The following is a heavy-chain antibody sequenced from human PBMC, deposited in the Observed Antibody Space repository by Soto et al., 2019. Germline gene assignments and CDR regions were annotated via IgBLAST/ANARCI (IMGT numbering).Heavy chain of an antibody. D-gene: IGHD6-19*01. CDR3: ARDSGYHYGMDV. CDR2: IIPIFGTA. Sequence: ASVKVSCKASGGTFSSYAISWVRQAPGQGLEWMGGIIPIFGTANYAQKFQGRVTITADESTSTAYMELSSLRSEDTAVYYCARDSGYHYGMDVWGQGTTVTVSS. V-gene: IGHV1-69*13. CDR1: GGTFSSYA. J-gene: IGHJ6*02.